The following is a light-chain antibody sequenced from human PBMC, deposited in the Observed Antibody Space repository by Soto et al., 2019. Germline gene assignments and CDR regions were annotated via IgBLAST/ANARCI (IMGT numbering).Light chain of an antibody. J-gene: IGKJ2*01. CDR2: GAS. Sequence: EIAMTQSPATLSVSPGERVTLSCRASQSVSNNLAWYQQRPGQAPRLLIYGASTRATGTPARFSGSGSGTEFTLTISNLQTEDVAVYYCEQYRDWPPYTFGPGTKVYIK. CDR3: EQYRDWPPYT. CDR1: QSVSNN. V-gene: IGKV3-15*01.